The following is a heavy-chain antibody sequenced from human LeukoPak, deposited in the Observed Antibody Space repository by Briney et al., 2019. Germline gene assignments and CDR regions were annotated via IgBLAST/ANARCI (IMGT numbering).Heavy chain of an antibody. CDR1: GFTFRSYG. CDR2: IWYDEITK. V-gene: IGHV3-33*01. CDR3: ARGGPYSNYYFDY. Sequence: GGSLRLSCVASGFTFRSYGINWVRQAPGKGLEWLAFIWYDEITKNYADSVKGRFTISRDNSKNTLYVQMNSLRAEDTAVYYCARGGPYSNYYFDYWGQGTLVTVSS. D-gene: IGHD4-11*01. J-gene: IGHJ4*02.